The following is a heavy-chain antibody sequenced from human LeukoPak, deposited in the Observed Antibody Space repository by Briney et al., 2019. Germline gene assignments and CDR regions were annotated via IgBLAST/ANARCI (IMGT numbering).Heavy chain of an antibody. CDR2: IYYNENT. J-gene: IGHJ4*02. V-gene: IGHV4-39*07. D-gene: IGHD3-10*01. CDR1: GGSISSTSYY. CDR3: ARDVLGSGKGPFDY. Sequence: SETLSLTCTVSGGSISSTSYYWGWIRQPPGKGLEWIASIYYNENTYYNPSLRSRVTISIDTSKNQFSLKLRSVTAADTAVYYCARDVLGSGKGPFDYWGQGSLVTVSS.